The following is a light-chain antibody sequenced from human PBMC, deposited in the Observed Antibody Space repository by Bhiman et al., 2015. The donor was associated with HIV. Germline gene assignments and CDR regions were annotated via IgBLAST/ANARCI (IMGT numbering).Light chain of an antibody. J-gene: IGLJ3*02. CDR3: CSYAGSSPWV. Sequence: QSALTQPASVSGSPGQSITISCTGTSSDIGFYDYVSWYQQHPGKAPKLIIYDVRKRPSGLSNRFSGSKSGDTASLTISGLQPEDEADYYCCSYAGSSPWVFGGGTKLTVL. CDR1: SSDIGFYDY. CDR2: DVR. V-gene: IGLV2-14*03.